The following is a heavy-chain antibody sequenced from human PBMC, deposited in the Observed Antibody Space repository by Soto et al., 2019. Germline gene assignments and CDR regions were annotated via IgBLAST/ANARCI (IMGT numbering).Heavy chain of an antibody. CDR1: GFTFSSYA. D-gene: IGHD2-15*01. V-gene: IGHV3-23*01. CDR2: ISGSGGST. J-gene: IGHJ4*02. Sequence: PGGSLRLSCAASGFTFSSYAMSWVRQAPGKGLEWVSAISGSGGSTYYADSVKGRFTISRDNSKNTLYLQMNSLKTEDTAVYYCTTYSTQTFCDGGPCYSVQTKIHDSWGQGIRVTVSS. CDR3: TTYSTQTFCDGGPCYSVQTKIHDS.